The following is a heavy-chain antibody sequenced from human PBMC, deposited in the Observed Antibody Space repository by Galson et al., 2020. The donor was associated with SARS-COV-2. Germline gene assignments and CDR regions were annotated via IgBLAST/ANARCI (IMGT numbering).Heavy chain of an antibody. CDR3: ARDFTMVRGVNYYYGMGV. CDR1: GYTFTSYY. J-gene: IGHJ6*02. D-gene: IGHD3-10*01. V-gene: IGHV1-46*01. Sequence: ASVKVSCKASGYTFTSYYMHWVRQAPGQGLEWMGIINPSGGSTSYAQKFQGRVTMTRDTSTSTVYMELSSLRSEDTAVYYCARDFTMVRGVNYYYGMGVWGQGTTVTVSS. CDR2: INPSGGST.